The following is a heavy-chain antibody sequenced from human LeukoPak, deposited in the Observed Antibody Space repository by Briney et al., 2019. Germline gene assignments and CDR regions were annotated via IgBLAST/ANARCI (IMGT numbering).Heavy chain of an antibody. CDR2: INHSGST. CDR1: GGSFSGYY. V-gene: IGHV4-34*01. CDR3: ARASGYSYGWNWFDP. J-gene: IGHJ5*02. D-gene: IGHD5-18*01. Sequence: SETLSLTCAVYGGSFSGYYWSWIRQPPGKGLEWIGEINHSGSTNYNPSLKSRVTISVDTSKNQFSLKLSSVTAADTAVYYCARASGYSYGWNWFDPWGQGTLVTVSS.